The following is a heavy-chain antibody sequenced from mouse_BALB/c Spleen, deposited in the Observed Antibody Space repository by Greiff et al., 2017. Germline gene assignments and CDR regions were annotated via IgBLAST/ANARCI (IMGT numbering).Heavy chain of an antibody. CDR2: ISYSGST. CDR1: GDSITSGY. Sequence: EVQLQQSGPSLVKPSQTLSLTCSVTGDSITSGYWNWVRKFPGNKLEYMGYISYSGSTYYNPSLKSRISISRDTSKNQYYLQLNSVTTEDTATYYSEGYGDDGAWFAYWGQGTLVTVSA. V-gene: IGHV3-8*02. CDR3: EGYGDDGAWFAY. J-gene: IGHJ3*01.